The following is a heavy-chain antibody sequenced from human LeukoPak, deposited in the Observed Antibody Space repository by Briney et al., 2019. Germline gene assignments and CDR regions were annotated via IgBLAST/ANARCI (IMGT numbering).Heavy chain of an antibody. CDR1: GGSISSSSYY. CDR2: IYYSGST. D-gene: IGHD1-26*01. V-gene: IGHV4-39*07. Sequence: SETLSLTCTVSGGSISSSSYYWGWIRQAPGKGLEWIGSIYYSGSTYYNPSLKSRVTISVDTSKNQFSLKLSPVTAADTAVYYCARDFSGSYNAFDIWGQGTMVTVSS. CDR3: ARDFSGSYNAFDI. J-gene: IGHJ3*02.